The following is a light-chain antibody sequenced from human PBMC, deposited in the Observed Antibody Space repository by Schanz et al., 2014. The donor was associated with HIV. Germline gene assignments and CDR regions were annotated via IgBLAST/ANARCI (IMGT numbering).Light chain of an antibody. V-gene: IGLV1-40*01. CDR3: SSYAGSIQLV. CDR2: GNN. Sequence: QFVLTQPPSLSGAPGQRVSLSCNGSSSNIGAGNDVHWYQHLPGTAPKLLIYGNNNRPSGVPDRFSGSKSGNTASLTISGLQAEDEADYFCSSYAGSIQLVFGGGTKLTVL. CDR1: SSNIGAGND. J-gene: IGLJ2*01.